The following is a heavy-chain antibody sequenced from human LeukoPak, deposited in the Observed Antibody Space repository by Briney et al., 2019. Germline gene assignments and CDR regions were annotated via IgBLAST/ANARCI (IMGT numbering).Heavy chain of an antibody. D-gene: IGHD4-11*01. V-gene: IGHV3-30*03. CDR3: ARGSAYSDYYYYGMDV. J-gene: IGHJ6*02. CDR1: GFTFSTYG. CDR2: SSYDGSNR. Sequence: GGSLRLSCAASGFTFSTYGMHWVRQAPGKGLEWLAVSSYDGSNRFHADSVKGRFTISRDISKNTLYLQMNSLRPEDTADYYCARGSAYSDYYYYGMDVWGQGTTVTVS.